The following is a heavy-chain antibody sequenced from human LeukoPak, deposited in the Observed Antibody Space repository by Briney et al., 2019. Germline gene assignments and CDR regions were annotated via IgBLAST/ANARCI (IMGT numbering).Heavy chain of an antibody. CDR1: GYSFTSYW. V-gene: IGHV5-51*01. CDR3: ARQKRYCSSTSCYAGWYFDL. J-gene: IGHJ2*01. Sequence: GESLKISCKGSGYSFTSYWIGWVRQMPGKGLEWMGIIYPGDSDTRYSPSFQGQVTISADKSISTAYLQWSSLKASDTAMYYCARQKRYCSSTSCYAGWYFDLWGRGTLVTVSS. D-gene: IGHD2-2*01. CDR2: IYPGDSDT.